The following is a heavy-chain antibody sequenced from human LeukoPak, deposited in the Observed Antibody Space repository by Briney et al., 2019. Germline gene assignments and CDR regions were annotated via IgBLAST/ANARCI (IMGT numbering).Heavy chain of an antibody. V-gene: IGHV4-34*01. CDR1: GGSFSGYY. D-gene: IGHD3-10*01. J-gene: IGHJ4*02. CDR2: INHSGST. CDR3: ARLVPSITMVRGVSDY. Sequence: SETLSLTCAVYGGSFSGYYWSWIRQPPGKGLEWIGEINHSGSTNYNPSLKSRVTISVDTPKNQFSLKLSSVTAADTAVYYCARLVPSITMVRGVSDYWGQGTLVTVSS.